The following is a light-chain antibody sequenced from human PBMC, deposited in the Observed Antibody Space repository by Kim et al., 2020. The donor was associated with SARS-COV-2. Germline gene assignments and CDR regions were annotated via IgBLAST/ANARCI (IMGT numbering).Light chain of an antibody. V-gene: IGLV3-21*04. CDR1: NIGSDS. CDR3: QLWDTSGAYGV. CDR2: FDS. Sequence: GETARMTCGGNNIGSDSVHWYQRKPGHAPVPVISFDSDRPSGIPERFSGSNSRNTATLTISRVEVEDEADYYCQLWDTSGAYGVFGGGTQLTVL. J-gene: IGLJ3*02.